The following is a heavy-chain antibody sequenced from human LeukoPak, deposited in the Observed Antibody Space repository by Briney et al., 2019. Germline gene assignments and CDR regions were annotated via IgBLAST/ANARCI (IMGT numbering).Heavy chain of an antibody. CDR3: ARGVRNSGSYYVDY. V-gene: IGHV4-59*01. CDR2: IYYSGST. CDR1: GGSINRYY. Sequence: SETLSLTCTVSGGSINRYYGSWIRQPPGKGLEWIGYIYYSGSTHYNPSLESRVTISVDTSKDQFSLKLSSVTAADTAVYYCARGVRNSGSYYVDYWGQGTPVTVSS. D-gene: IGHD1-26*01. J-gene: IGHJ4*02.